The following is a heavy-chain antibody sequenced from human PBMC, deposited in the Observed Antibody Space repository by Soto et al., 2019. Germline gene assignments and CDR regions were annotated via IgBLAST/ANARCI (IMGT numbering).Heavy chain of an antibody. CDR1: GFTFSNYW. D-gene: IGHD2-15*01. CDR3: VRTSVVVAVATREDF. J-gene: IGHJ4*02. Sequence: EVQLVESGGGLVQPGESLRLSCAASGFTFSNYWMHWVRQAPRKGLVWVSRIDSDGSRITYADFVKGRFTISRDNAKNTVYLHMNSLTAEDTAVYYCVRTSVVVAVATREDFWGQGTLVTVSS. V-gene: IGHV3-74*01. CDR2: IDSDGSRI.